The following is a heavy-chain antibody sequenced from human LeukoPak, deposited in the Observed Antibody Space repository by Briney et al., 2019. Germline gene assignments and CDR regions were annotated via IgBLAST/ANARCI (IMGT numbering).Heavy chain of an antibody. V-gene: IGHV3-21*04. CDR1: GFTFSNYT. Sequence: GGSLRLSCVASGFTFSNYTMSWVRQAPGKGLEWVSAISNVPGYIHFADSVKGRFTISRDNARNTLFLHMNTLRAEDTAIYYCAKDRTVGASYWYFDLWGRGTLVTVSS. D-gene: IGHD1-26*01. CDR2: ISNVPGYI. CDR3: AKDRTVGASYWYFDL. J-gene: IGHJ2*01.